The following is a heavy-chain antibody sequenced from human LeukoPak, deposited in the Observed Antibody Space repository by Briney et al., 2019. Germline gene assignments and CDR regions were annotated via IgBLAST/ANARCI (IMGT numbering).Heavy chain of an antibody. J-gene: IGHJ4*02. D-gene: IGHD4-17*01. CDR2: INYSGNT. V-gene: IGHV4-59*01. CDR1: GGSINSYY. CDR3: AREGRQDYVYFDY. Sequence: PSEALSPTCTVSGGSINSYYWSWIRQPPGKGLEWIGNINYSGNTDYNPSLKSRVTISVDTSKNQFSLKVISVTAADTAVYYCAREGRQDYVYFDYWGQGTLVTVSS.